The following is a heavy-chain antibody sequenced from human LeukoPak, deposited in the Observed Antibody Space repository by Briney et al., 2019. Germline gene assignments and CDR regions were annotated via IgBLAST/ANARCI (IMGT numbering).Heavy chain of an antibody. CDR2: IIPILGTV. J-gene: IGHJ6*02. Sequence: ASVKVSCKASGGTFSSYSISWVRQAPGQGPEWMGGIIPILGTVNYAQKFQGRVTITADESTSTAYMELSSLRSEDTAVYYCARVVLRERSQQPPYYYYGMDVWGQGTTVNVS. D-gene: IGHD6-13*01. V-gene: IGHV1-69*13. CDR1: GGTFSSYS. CDR3: ARVVLRERSQQPPYYYYGMDV.